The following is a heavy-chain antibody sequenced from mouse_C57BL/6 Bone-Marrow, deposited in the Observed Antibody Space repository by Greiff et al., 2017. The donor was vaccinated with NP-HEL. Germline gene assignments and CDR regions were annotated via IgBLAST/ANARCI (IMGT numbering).Heavy chain of an antibody. CDR3: ARGGNYWYYFDY. J-gene: IGHJ2*01. D-gene: IGHD2-1*01. Sequence: VHLQQSGAELVKPGASVKMSCKASGYTFTTYPIEWVKQNHGKSLEWIGNFHPYNDDTEYNEKFKNKATLTVEKSSSTVYLELSRLTSDDSSVYYCARGGNYWYYFDYWGQGTTLTVSS. CDR1: GYTFTTYP. V-gene: IGHV1-47*01. CDR2: FHPYNDDT.